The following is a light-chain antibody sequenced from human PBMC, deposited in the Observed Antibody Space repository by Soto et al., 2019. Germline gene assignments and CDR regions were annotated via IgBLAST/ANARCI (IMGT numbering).Light chain of an antibody. Sequence: QSVLTQPSSVSASPGQSITISCSGTSSDIGSYDHVAWFQQFPGKTPKLMIYSVSNRPSGVSYRFSGSKSGNTASLTISALQAEDEADYYCISYTVSRSYVFGTGTRSPS. CDR3: ISYTVSRSYV. J-gene: IGLJ1*01. CDR1: SSDIGSYDH. V-gene: IGLV2-14*01. CDR2: SVS.